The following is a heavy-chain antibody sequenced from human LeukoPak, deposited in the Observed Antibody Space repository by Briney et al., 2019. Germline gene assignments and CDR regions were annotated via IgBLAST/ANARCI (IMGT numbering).Heavy chain of an antibody. CDR3: ASGYCSSTSCPYFDY. Sequence: ASVKVSCKASGYTFTGYYMHWVRQAPGRGLEWVGWINPNSGGTNYAQKFQGRVTMTRDTSISTAYMELSRLRSDDTAVYYCASGYCSSTSCPYFDYWGQGTLVTVSS. V-gene: IGHV1-2*02. CDR1: GYTFTGYY. J-gene: IGHJ4*02. D-gene: IGHD2-2*03. CDR2: INPNSGGT.